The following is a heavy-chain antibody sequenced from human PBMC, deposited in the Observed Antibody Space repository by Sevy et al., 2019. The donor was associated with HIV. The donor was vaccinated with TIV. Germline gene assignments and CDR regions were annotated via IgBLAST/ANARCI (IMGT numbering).Heavy chain of an antibody. J-gene: IGHJ6*03. CDR2: ISSSSSYI. V-gene: IGHV3-21*01. D-gene: IGHD5-18*01. CDR1: GFTFSSYS. CDR3: ARVCHTADRNYYYYMDV. Sequence: GGSLRLSCAASGFTFSSYSMNWVRQAPGKGLEWVSSISSSSSYIYYADSVKGRFTISRDNAKNSLYLQMNSLRAEDTAVYYCARVCHTADRNYYYYMDVWGKGTTVTVSS.